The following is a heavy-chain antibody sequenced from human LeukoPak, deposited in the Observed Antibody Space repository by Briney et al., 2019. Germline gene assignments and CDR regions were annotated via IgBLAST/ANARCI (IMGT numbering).Heavy chain of an antibody. V-gene: IGHV3-23*01. CDR2: ISGSGGTA. CDR1: GFTFSNYA. J-gene: IGHJ4*02. Sequence: GGSLRLSCAASGFTFSNYAMSWVRQAPGKGLEWVSVISGSGGTAYYTDSVKGRFTISRDNSKNTLHLQMNSLRADDTAVYYCAKSGYGDSAIFDYWGQGTLVTVSS. D-gene: IGHD4-17*01. CDR3: AKSGYGDSAIFDY.